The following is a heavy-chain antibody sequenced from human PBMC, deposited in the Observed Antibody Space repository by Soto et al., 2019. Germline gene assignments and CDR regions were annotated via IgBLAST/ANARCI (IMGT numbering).Heavy chain of an antibody. J-gene: IGHJ6*02. CDR1: GYSFTSYW. D-gene: IGHD1-26*01. Sequence: GESLKISCKGSGYSFTSYWISWVRQMPGKGLEWMGRIDPSDSYTNYSPSFQGHVTISADKSISTAYLQWSSLKASDTAMYYCARHSGRGDYYYYGMDVWGQGTTVTVSS. V-gene: IGHV5-10-1*01. CDR2: IDPSDSYT. CDR3: ARHSGRGDYYYYGMDV.